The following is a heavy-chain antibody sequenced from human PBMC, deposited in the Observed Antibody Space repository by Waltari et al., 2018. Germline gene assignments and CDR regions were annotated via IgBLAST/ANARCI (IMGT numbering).Heavy chain of an antibody. D-gene: IGHD6-13*01. CDR3: TRGGRDSSWYWRD. V-gene: IGHV3-7*01. CDR1: GLRFGNCW. Sequence: EVQLVESGGGLAKPGGSLSLSCSASGLRFGNCWMTWVRQASGKGPEWVANIKQDGSEKYYMDSVKGRFTISRDNAKNSLYLQMNNLRVEDTAVYYCTRGGRDSSWYWRDWGQGTLVTVSS. J-gene: IGHJ4*02. CDR2: IKQDGSEK.